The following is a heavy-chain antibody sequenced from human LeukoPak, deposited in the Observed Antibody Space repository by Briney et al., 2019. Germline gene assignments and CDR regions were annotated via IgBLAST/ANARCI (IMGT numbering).Heavy chain of an antibody. CDR2: AFYRSKWYN. V-gene: IGHV6-1*01. CDR1: GDSVSSNSVA. Sequence: SQTLSLTCALSGDSVSSNSVAWNWIRQSPSRGLEWLGRAFYRSKWYNDYAVSMKSRITINPDTSKNQFSLQLNSVTPEDTAVYYCARENYYYGMDVWGQGTTVTVSS. CDR3: ARENYYYGMDV. J-gene: IGHJ6*02.